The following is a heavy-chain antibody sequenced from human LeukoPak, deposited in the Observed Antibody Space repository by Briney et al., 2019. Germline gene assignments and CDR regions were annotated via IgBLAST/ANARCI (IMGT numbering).Heavy chain of an antibody. D-gene: IGHD6-19*01. CDR3: AGGIAVADTLGY. CDR2: IHYSGST. V-gene: IGHV4-59*12. CDR1: GGSINSYY. Sequence: SETLSLTCTVSGGSINSYYWSWIRQPPGKGLEWIGFIHYSGSTNYNPSLKSRVTISVDTSKNQFSLKLSSVTAADTAAYYCAGGIAVADTLGYWGQGTLVTVSS. J-gene: IGHJ4*02.